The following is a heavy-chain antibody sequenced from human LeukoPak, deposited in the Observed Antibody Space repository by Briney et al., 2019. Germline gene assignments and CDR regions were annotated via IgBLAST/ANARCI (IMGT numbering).Heavy chain of an antibody. CDR1: GFTFSSYA. D-gene: IGHD3-22*01. Sequence: GGSLRLSCAASGFTFSSYAMSWVRQAPGKGLEWVSAIIGSGGSTYYADSVKGRFTISRDNSKNTLYLQMNRLRAEDTAVYYCAKDEINYYDHDALDIWGQGTMVTVSS. J-gene: IGHJ3*02. CDR2: IIGSGGST. CDR3: AKDEINYYDHDALDI. V-gene: IGHV3-23*01.